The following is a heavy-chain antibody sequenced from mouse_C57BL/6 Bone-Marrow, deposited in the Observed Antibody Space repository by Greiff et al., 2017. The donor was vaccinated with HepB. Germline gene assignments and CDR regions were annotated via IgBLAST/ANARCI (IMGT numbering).Heavy chain of an antibody. Sequence: LQQSGPELVKPGASVKMSCKASGYTFTDYNMHWVKQSHGKSLEWIGYINPNNGGTSYNQKFKGKATLTVNKSSSTAYMELRSLTSEDSAVYYCAERDYGSTNYYAMDYWGQGTSVTVSS. V-gene: IGHV1-22*01. J-gene: IGHJ4*01. CDR1: GYTFTDYN. D-gene: IGHD1-1*01. CDR3: AERDYGSTNYYAMDY. CDR2: INPNNGGT.